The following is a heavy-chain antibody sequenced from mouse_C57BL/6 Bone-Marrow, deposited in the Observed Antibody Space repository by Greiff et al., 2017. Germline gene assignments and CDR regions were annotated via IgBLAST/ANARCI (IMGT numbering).Heavy chain of an antibody. J-gene: IGHJ2*01. CDR1: GYTFTSYW. D-gene: IGHD2-3*01. CDR3: ARCGYFYFDY. Sequence: QAQLKQPGAELVKPGASVKLSCKASGYTFTSYWMHWVKQRPGQGLEWIGMIHPNSGSTNYNEKFKSKATLTVDKSSSTAYMQLSSLTSEDSAVYYCARCGYFYFDYWGQGTTLTVSS. V-gene: IGHV1-64*01. CDR2: IHPNSGST.